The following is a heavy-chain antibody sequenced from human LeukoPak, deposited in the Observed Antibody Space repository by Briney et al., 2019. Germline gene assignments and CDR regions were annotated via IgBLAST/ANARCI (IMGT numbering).Heavy chain of an antibody. Sequence: ASVEVSCKASGYTFAGYYMHWVRQAPRQGLEWMGWINPNSGGTNYAQKFQGRVTMTRDTSISTAYMELSRLRSDDTAVYYCARDGVGTYYYDSSGYYGPGIYYFDYWGQGTLVTVSS. CDR1: GYTFAGYY. CDR2: INPNSGGT. V-gene: IGHV1-2*02. D-gene: IGHD3-22*01. J-gene: IGHJ4*02. CDR3: ARDGVGTYYYDSSGYYGPGIYYFDY.